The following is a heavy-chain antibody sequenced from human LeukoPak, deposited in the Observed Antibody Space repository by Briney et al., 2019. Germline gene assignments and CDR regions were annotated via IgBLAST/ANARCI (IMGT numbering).Heavy chain of an antibody. D-gene: IGHD7-27*01. CDR3: ARDHKDWGVFDY. J-gene: IGHJ4*02. CDR1: GFTFSSYS. Sequence: GGSLRLSCAASGFTFSSYSMNWVRQAPGKGLEWVSYITPSSSTIYYADSVRGRFTISRDNAKNSLYLQMNSLRAEDTAVYYCARDHKDWGVFDYWGQGTLVTVSS. V-gene: IGHV3-48*04. CDR2: ITPSSSTI.